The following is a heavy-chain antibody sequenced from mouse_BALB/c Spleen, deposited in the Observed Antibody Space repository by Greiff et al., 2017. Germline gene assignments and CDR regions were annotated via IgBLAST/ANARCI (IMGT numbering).Heavy chain of an antibody. CDR1: GFTFTDYY. CDR2: IRNKANGYTT. V-gene: IGHV7-3*02. D-gene: IGHD1-1*02. J-gene: IGHJ2*01. CDR3: ARDKVGFDY. Sequence: EVQLVESGGGLVQPGGSLRLSCATSGFTFTDYYMSWVRQPPGKALEWLGFIRNKANGYTTEYSASVKGRFTISRDNSQSILYLQMNTLRAEDSATYYCARDKVGFDYWGQGTTLTVSS.